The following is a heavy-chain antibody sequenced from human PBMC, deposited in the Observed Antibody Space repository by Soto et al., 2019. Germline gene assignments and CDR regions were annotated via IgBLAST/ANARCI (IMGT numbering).Heavy chain of an antibody. Sequence: QVQLVESGGGVVQPGRSLRLSCAASGFTFSNYGMHWVRQAPGKGLEWVAVIWYDGSNKYYADSVKGRFTISRDNSKNTLYLQMNSLRAEDTAVYYCARDSWGMDVWGQGTTVTVSS. CDR3: ARDSWGMDV. V-gene: IGHV3-33*01. CDR1: GFTFSNYG. J-gene: IGHJ6*02. CDR2: IWYDGSNK.